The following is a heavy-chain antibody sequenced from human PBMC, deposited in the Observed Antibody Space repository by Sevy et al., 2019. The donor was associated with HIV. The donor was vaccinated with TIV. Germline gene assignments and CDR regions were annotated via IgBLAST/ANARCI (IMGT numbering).Heavy chain of an antibody. CDR2: IKHDGSEK. D-gene: IGHD5-12*01. V-gene: IGHV3-7*01. CDR1: EFTFSSYW. Sequence: GGSLRLSCAASEFTFSSYWMNWVRQAPGKGLEWVANIKHDGSEKYYVDSVKGRFTISRDNAKNSLYLQMNSLRAEDTAVYYCARDQKGEYSAYDGAGYYGMDVWGQGTTVTVSS. CDR3: ARDQKGEYSAYDGAGYYGMDV. J-gene: IGHJ6*02.